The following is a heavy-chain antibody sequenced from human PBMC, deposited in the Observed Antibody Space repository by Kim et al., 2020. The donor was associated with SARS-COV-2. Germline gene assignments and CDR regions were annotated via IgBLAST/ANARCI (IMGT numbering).Heavy chain of an antibody. CDR3: ARVKYSSSWWAGMDV. V-gene: IGHV4-39*07. CDR2: KNYSGST. J-gene: IGHJ6*02. Sequence: GKGLEWIGSKNYSGSTSYNPSLKSRVTISVVTSKNQFSLKRSSVTAADTAVYYCARVKYSSSWWAGMDVWGRGTTVTVSS. D-gene: IGHD6-13*01.